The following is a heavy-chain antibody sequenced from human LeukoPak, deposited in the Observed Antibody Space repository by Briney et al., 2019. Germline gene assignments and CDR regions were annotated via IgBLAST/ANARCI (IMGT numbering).Heavy chain of an antibody. V-gene: IGHV4-34*01. CDR3: ARGKVGATPSYYMDV. CDR2: ITHSGSS. Sequence: SETLSLTCAVYVDSFSGYYWSWIRQPPGGGLEWVGGITHSGSSNYNPSLNSRVTMSVDTSKNQFSLKLSSVTAADTAVYYCARGKVGATPSYYMDVWGKGTKVTVSS. J-gene: IGHJ6*03. CDR1: VDSFSGYY. D-gene: IGHD1-26*01.